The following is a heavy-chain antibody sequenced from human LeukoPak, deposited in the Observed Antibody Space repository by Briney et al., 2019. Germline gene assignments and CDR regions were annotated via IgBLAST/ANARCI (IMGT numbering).Heavy chain of an antibody. CDR2: INPNSGGT. V-gene: IGHV1-2*02. CDR1: GYTFTGYY. D-gene: IGHD3-9*01. Sequence: ASVKVSCKASGYTFTGYYMHWVRQAPGQGLEWMGWINPNSGGTNYAQKFQGRVTMTRDTSISTAYMELSRLRSDDTAVYYCARTHSYDILTEGWAFDIWGQGTMVTVSS. J-gene: IGHJ3*02. CDR3: ARTHSYDILTEGWAFDI.